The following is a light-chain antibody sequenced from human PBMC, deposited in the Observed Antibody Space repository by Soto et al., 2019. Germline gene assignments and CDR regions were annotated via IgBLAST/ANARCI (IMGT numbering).Light chain of an antibody. CDR3: QSYDSSLSAVV. V-gene: IGLV1-40*01. Sequence: QSVLTQPPSVSGAPGQRVTISCTGSSSSIGAGYDVHWYQQLPGTAPKVLIYANSNRPSGVPDRFSGSKSGTSASLAITGLQAEDEADYYCQSYDSSLSAVVFGGGTKVTVL. J-gene: IGLJ2*01. CDR2: ANS. CDR1: SSSIGAGYD.